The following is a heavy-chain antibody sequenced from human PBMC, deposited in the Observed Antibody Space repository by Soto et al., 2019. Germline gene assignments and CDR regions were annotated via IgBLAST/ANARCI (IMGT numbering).Heavy chain of an antibody. Sequence: QITLKESGPTLVKPTQTLTLTCTFSGFSLSTSGVGVGSICQPPGKVLEWLALIYGDDDKRYSPSLKSRLTITKDTSNNQVVLTMTNIDPVDTATYDCEDKGDGYRGFQYWGQGTLVTVSS. CDR2: IYGDDDK. V-gene: IGHV2-5*02. CDR3: EDKGDGYRGFQY. D-gene: IGHD5-12*01. CDR1: GFSLSTSGVG. J-gene: IGHJ1*01.